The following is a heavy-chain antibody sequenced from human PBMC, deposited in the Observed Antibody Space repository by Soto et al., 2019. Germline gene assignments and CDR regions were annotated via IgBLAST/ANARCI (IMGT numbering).Heavy chain of an antibody. CDR3: AKDFGYNYGYDAFDI. CDR1: GFTFSSYW. J-gene: IGHJ3*02. Sequence: GGSLRLSCAASGFTFSSYWMSWVRQAPGKGLEWVANIKEDGSEKNYVDSVKGQFTISRDNAKNSLYLQMNNLRAEDTAVYYCAKDFGYNYGYDAFDIWGQGTMVTVSS. V-gene: IGHV3-7*03. CDR2: IKEDGSEK. D-gene: IGHD5-18*01.